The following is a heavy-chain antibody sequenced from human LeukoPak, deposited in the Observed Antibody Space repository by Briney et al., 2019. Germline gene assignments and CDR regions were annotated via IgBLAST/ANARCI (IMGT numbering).Heavy chain of an antibody. V-gene: IGHV3-23*01. CDR1: GFTFSSYA. D-gene: IGHD2-2*01. CDR2: ISGSGGST. J-gene: IGHJ4*02. Sequence: GGSLRLSCAASGFTFSSYAMSWVRQAPGKGLEWVSAISGSGGSTYCADSVKGRFTISRDNSKNTLYLQMNSLRAEDTAVYYCASQLLSGGFDYWGQGTLVTVSS. CDR3: ASQLLSGGFDY.